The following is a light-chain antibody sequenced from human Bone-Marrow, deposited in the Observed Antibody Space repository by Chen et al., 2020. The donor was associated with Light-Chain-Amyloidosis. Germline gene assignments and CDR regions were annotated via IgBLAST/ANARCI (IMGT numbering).Light chain of an antibody. V-gene: IGLV6-57*01. CDR1: SGSIATNY. Sequence: NFLLTQPHSVSESPGKPVIISCTCSSGSIATNYVQWYQQRPGSSPTTVINEGDQRPSGVPDRFSGSIDRSSNSASLTISGMKTEDEADYYCQSYQGSSQGVFGGGTKLTVL. CDR3: QSYQGSSQGV. CDR2: EGD. J-gene: IGLJ3*02.